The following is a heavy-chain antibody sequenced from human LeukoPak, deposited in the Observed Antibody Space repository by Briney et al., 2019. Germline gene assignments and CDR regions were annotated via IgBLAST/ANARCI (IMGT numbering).Heavy chain of an antibody. J-gene: IGHJ4*02. Sequence: GGSLRLSCAASGFTFSSYAMSWVRQAPGKGLEWVSAISGSGGSTYYADSVKGRFTISRDNSKNTLYLQMNSLRAADTAVYYCAKSGDYYGSGSYYGFFDYWGQGTLVTVSS. CDR2: ISGSGGST. V-gene: IGHV3-23*01. CDR3: AKSGDYYGSGSYYGFFDY. D-gene: IGHD3-10*01. CDR1: GFTFSSYA.